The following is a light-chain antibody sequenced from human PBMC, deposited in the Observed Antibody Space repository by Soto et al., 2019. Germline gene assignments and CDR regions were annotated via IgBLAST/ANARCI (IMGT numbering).Light chain of an antibody. Sequence: EIVMTQSPATLSLSPGERATLSCRASQSVNSNLAWYQQKAGQAPRLLIYGTSTRATGIPARFSGSGSGTDFTLTISRLEPEDSAVYYCQQYSASPRTFGPGTKVDIK. CDR2: GTS. CDR1: QSVNSN. V-gene: IGKV3-15*01. J-gene: IGKJ3*01. CDR3: QQYSASPRT.